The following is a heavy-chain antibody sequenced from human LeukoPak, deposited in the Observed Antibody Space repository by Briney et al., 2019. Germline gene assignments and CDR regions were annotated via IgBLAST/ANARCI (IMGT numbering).Heavy chain of an antibody. V-gene: IGHV1-69*13. Sequence: SVKVSCKASGGTFSSYAISWVRQAPGQGLEWMGGIIPIFGTANYAQKCQGRVTITADESTSTAYMELSSLRSEDTAVYYCAGFDYYGSRGYFQHWGQGTLVTVSS. J-gene: IGHJ1*01. CDR1: GGTFSSYA. D-gene: IGHD3-10*01. CDR3: AGFDYYGSRGYFQH. CDR2: IIPIFGTA.